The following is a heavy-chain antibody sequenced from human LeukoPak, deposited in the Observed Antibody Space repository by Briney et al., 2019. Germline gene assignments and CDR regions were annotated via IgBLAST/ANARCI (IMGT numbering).Heavy chain of an antibody. CDR1: GGSISSGGYY. D-gene: IGHD3-3*01. V-gene: IGHV4-61*08. Sequence: PSETLSLTCTVSGGSISSGGYYWSWIRQHPGKGLEWIGYIYYSGSTNYNPSLKSRVTISVDTSKNQFSLKLSSVTAADTAVYYCARGTVLRFLEWLREDYYYYGMDVWGQGTTVTVSS. CDR3: ARGTVLRFLEWLREDYYYYGMDV. CDR2: IYYSGST. J-gene: IGHJ6*02.